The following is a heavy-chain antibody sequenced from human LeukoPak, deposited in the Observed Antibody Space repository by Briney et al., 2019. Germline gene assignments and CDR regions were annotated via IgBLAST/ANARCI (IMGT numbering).Heavy chain of an antibody. J-gene: IGHJ4*02. CDR3: AKDLLTITSPVDH. V-gene: IGHV3-23*01. D-gene: IGHD3-9*01. Sequence: EAGGSLRLSCAASGFTFSNYAMKWVRQAPGKVLEWVSSISGSGDSTYYADSVKGRFTISRDNSKNTLSLQMNSLRAEDTALYYCAKDLLTITSPVDHWGQGTLVTVSS. CDR2: ISGSGDST. CDR1: GFTFSNYA.